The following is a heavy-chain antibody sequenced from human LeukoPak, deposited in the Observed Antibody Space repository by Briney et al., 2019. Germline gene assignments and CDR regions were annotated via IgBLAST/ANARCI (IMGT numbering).Heavy chain of an antibody. V-gene: IGHV4-38-2*02. CDR2: IYHSGST. D-gene: IGHD4-23*01. CDR1: GYSISSGYY. J-gene: IGHJ5*02. CDR3: ARDGGNYGVDP. Sequence: KASETLSLTCTVSGYSISSGYYWGWIRQPPGKGLEWIGSIYHSGSTHYNPSLKSRVTISVDTSKNQFSLKLSSVTAADTAVYYCARDGGNYGVDPWGQGTLVTVSS.